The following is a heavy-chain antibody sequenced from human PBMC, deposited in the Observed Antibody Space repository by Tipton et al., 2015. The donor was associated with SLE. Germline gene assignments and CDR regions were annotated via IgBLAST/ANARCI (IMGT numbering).Heavy chain of an antibody. CDR3: ASRGAAAEGWLDP. CDR2: INHSGST. CDR1: GGSFSGYY. J-gene: IGHJ5*02. D-gene: IGHD6-13*01. V-gene: IGHV4-34*01. Sequence: TLSLTCAVYGGSFSGYYWSWIRQPPGKGLEWIGEINHSGSTKYNPSLKSRVTISVDTSKNQFSLKLSSVTAADTAVYYCASRGAAAEGWLDPWGQGTLVTVSS.